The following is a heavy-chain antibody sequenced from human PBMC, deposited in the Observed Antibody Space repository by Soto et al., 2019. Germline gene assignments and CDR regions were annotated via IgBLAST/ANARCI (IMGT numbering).Heavy chain of an antibody. CDR3: AKDNIAVAGNGYFDY. V-gene: IGHV3-9*01. J-gene: IGHJ4*02. Sequence: EGQLVESGGGLVQPGRSLRLSCAASGFTFDDYAMHWVRQAPGKGLEWVSGISWNSGSIGYADSVKGRFTISRDNAKNSLYLQMNSLRAEDTALYYCAKDNIAVAGNGYFDYWGQGTLVTVSS. CDR2: ISWNSGSI. CDR1: GFTFDDYA. D-gene: IGHD6-19*01.